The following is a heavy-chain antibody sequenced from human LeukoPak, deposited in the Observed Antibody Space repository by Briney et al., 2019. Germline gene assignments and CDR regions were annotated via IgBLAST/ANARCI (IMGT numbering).Heavy chain of an antibody. CDR3: AKHLGPWFGNTNAFDI. J-gene: IGHJ3*02. D-gene: IGHD3-10*01. CDR1: GFTFSSYG. CDR2: ISGSGGST. V-gene: IGHV3-23*01. Sequence: GGSLRLSCAASGFTFSSYGMSWVRQAPGKGLEWVSAISGSGGSTYYADSVKGRFTISRDNSKNTLYLQMNSLRAEDTAVYYCAKHLGPWFGNTNAFDIWGQGTMVTVSS.